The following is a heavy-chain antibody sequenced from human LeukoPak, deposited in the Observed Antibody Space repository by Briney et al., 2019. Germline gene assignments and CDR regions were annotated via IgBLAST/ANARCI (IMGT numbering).Heavy chain of an antibody. CDR3: ARAWSTGPNGDLGMDV. J-gene: IGHJ6*02. CDR2: IGTAGDT. Sequence: GGSLRLSCAASGFIFSSYDMHWVRHVTGKGLEWVSGIGTAGDTYYPGSVKGRFTISRKDAKRSLYLQMNSLNTGDTAVYYCARAWSTGPNGDLGMDVWGQGTTVTVSS. D-gene: IGHD5/OR15-5a*01. V-gene: IGHV3-13*01. CDR1: GFIFSSYD.